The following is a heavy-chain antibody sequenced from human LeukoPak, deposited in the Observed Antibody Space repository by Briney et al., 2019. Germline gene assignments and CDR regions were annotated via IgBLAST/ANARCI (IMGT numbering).Heavy chain of an antibody. CDR3: ANRIAAAGTV. D-gene: IGHD6-13*01. Sequence: ASVKVSCKASGYTFTSYGISWVRQAPGQGLEWMGWISAYNGNTNYAQKFQGRVTITADESTSTAYMELSSLRSEDTAVYYCANRIAAAGTVWGQGTLVTVSS. V-gene: IGHV1-18*01. J-gene: IGHJ4*02. CDR2: ISAYNGNT. CDR1: GYTFTSYG.